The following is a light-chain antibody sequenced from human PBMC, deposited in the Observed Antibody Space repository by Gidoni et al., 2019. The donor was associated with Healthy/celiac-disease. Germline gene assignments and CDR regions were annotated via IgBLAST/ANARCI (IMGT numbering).Light chain of an antibody. Sequence: DIKMTQYPSSLYASVGDRVTITCRSSQSISSYLNWYQQKPVKAPKLLIYAASSLQSGVPSRFSSSGSWTDFTLTISSLQPEDFATYYCQQSYSTPLTFVRRDQGGDQT. CDR2: AAS. CDR3: QQSYSTPLT. V-gene: IGKV1-39*01. CDR1: QSISSY. J-gene: IGKJ4*01.